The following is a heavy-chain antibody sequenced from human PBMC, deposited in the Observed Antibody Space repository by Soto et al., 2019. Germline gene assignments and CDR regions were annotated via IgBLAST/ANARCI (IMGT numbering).Heavy chain of an antibody. CDR2: ISSNSDYI. V-gene: IGHV3-21*01. D-gene: IGHD3-3*01. Sequence: EVQLVESGGGLVKPGGSLRLSCAASGFTFSTHSMNWVRQAPGKGLEWVSCISSNSDYIYYADSVKGRFIISRENAKNSLFLKMNSLEAEDTAVYYGVRDGVTATGSMGYWGQGTLVTVSS. CDR1: GFTFSTHS. CDR3: VRDGVTATGSMGY. J-gene: IGHJ4*02.